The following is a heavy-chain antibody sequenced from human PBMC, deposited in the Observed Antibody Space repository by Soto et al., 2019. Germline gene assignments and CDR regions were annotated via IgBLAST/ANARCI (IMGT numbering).Heavy chain of an antibody. V-gene: IGHV3-74*01. D-gene: IGHD3-22*01. J-gene: IGHJ5*02. Sequence: PGGSLRLSCAACGFTFSSYWMHWVRQAPGKGLVWVSRINSDGRSTSYADSVKGRFTISRDNAKNTLYLQMNSLRAEDTAVYYCARDYYDSSGYLNWFDPWGLGTLVTVSS. CDR3: ARDYYDSSGYLNWFDP. CDR2: INSDGRST. CDR1: GFTFSSYW.